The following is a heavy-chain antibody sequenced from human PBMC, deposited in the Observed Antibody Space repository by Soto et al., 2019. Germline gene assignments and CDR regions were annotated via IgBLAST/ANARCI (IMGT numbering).Heavy chain of an antibody. CDR3: AKDFKVSGSHYGTLNYYYGMDV. J-gene: IGHJ6*02. Sequence: QVQLVESGGGVVQPGRSLRLFCAASGFTFSTYGMQWVRQAPGKGLEWVAVISYDGYLKYYVDAVKGRFTVARDNSKNTLFLEMNSLRVEDTAVYFCAKDFKVSGSHYGTLNYYYGMDVWGQGTTVTVSS. V-gene: IGHV3-30*18. D-gene: IGHD3-10*01. CDR1: GFTFSTYG. CDR2: ISYDGYLK.